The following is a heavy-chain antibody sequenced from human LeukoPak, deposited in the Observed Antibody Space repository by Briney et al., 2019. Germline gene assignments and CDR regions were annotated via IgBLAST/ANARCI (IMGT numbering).Heavy chain of an antibody. CDR1: GFTFSNYA. Sequence: GGSLRLSCSASGFTFSNYAIHWVRQAPGKGLEYVSTISNNGGNTNYADSVKGRFTISRDNSKNTLYLQMSSLRAEDAAVYYCVKAAGSWYGYFDYWGQGTLVTVSS. J-gene: IGHJ4*02. V-gene: IGHV3-64D*06. CDR2: ISNNGGNT. D-gene: IGHD6-13*01. CDR3: VKAAGSWYGYFDY.